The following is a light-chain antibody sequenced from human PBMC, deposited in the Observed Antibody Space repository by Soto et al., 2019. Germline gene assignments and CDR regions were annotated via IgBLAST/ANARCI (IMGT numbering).Light chain of an antibody. CDR1: HSVSNY. CDR3: QQTFGLPPT. CDR2: SSS. Sequence: DIQMTQSPSSLSSSVGDRVTITCRASHSVSNYVNWYQQKPGKAPTVLISSSSNLQNGVPSRFSPSRSGTNFTLTINNLQPEDFATYFCQQTFGLPPTFGGGTKVEI. V-gene: IGKV1-39*01. J-gene: IGKJ4*01.